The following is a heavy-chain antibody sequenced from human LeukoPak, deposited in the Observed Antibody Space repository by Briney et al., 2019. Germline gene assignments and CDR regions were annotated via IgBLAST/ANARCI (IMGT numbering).Heavy chain of an antibody. V-gene: IGHV1-69*10. Sequence: ASVKVSCKASGGTFTSYTISWVRHAHGPGLELVGGIIPILGIANYAQKFQGRVTITADKSTSTAYMELSSLRSEDTAVYYCARYEKAVAGTNLYHYYGMDVWGQGTTVTVSS. CDR3: ARYEKAVAGTNLYHYYGMDV. CDR1: GGTFTSYT. D-gene: IGHD6-19*01. CDR2: IIPILGIA. J-gene: IGHJ6*02.